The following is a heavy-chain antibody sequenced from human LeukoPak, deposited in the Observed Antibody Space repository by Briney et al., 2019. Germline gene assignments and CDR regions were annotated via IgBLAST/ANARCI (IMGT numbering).Heavy chain of an antibody. CDR3: ARGAVAGMTSSFDY. D-gene: IGHD6-19*01. J-gene: IGHJ4*02. CDR2: IIPIFGTA. Sequence: SVKVSCKASGGTFSSFAISWVRQAPGQGLGWMGGIIPIFGTANYAQKFQGRVTITADKSTSTAYMELSSLRSEDTAVYYCARGAVAGMTSSFDYWGQGTLVTVSS. V-gene: IGHV1-69*06. CDR1: GGTFSSFA.